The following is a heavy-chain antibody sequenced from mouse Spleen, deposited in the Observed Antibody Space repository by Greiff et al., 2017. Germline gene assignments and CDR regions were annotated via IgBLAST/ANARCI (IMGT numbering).Heavy chain of an antibody. V-gene: IGHV3-6*01. J-gene: IGHJ4*01. CDR3: ASFLYAMDY. CDR1: GYSITSGYY. CDR2: ISYDGSN. Sequence: ESGPGLVKPSQSLSLTCSVTGYSITSGYYWNWIRQFPGNKLEWMGYISYDGSNNYNPSLKNRISITRDTSKNQFFLKLNSVTTEDTATYYCASFLYAMDYWGQGTSVTVSS.